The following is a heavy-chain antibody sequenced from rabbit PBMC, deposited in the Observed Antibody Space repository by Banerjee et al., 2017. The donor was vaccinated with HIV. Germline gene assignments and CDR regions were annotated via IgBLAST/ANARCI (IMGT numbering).Heavy chain of an antibody. CDR3: ARVVYAGYGYANDYFNL. V-gene: IGHV1S40*01. J-gene: IGHJ4*01. D-gene: IGHD6-1*01. CDR2: IDTGDGST. Sequence: IACIDTGDGSTYYANWVNGRFTISKTSSTTVTLQMTSLTAADTATYFCARVVYAGYGYANDYFNLWGPGTLVTVS.